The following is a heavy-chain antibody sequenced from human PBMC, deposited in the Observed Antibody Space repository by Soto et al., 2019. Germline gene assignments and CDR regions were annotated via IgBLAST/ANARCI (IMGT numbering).Heavy chain of an antibody. CDR2: IKQDGGQK. J-gene: IGHJ4*02. D-gene: IGHD6-6*01. CDR3: ARIGYSSSSLDY. CDR1: GFIFRNYW. V-gene: IGHV3-7*03. Sequence: GGSLRLSCAASGFIFRNYWMSWVRQAPGKGLEWVANIKQDGGQKYYVDSVKGRFTISRDNARNSLYLQINSLRAEDTAIYYCARIGYSSSSLDYWGLGTMVTLSS.